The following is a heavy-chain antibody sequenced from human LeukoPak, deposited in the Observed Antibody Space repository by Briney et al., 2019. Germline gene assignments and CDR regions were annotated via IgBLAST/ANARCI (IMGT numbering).Heavy chain of an antibody. V-gene: IGHV4-39*01. CDR2: IYYSGSA. Sequence: SETLSLTCTVSGGSVSSSSYYWGWIRQPPGKGLEWIGSIYYSGSAYYNPSLKNRVTISVDTSNNQFSLKLSSVTAADTAIYYCARQGTYHPFGHWSQGTLVTVSS. J-gene: IGHJ4*02. CDR1: GGSVSSSSYY. CDR3: ARQGTYHPFGH. D-gene: IGHD1-1*01.